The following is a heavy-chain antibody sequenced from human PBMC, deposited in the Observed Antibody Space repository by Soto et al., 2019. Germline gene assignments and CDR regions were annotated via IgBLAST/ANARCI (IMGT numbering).Heavy chain of an antibody. V-gene: IGHV3-74*02. CDR2: MNEDGGTT. D-gene: IGHD3-10*01. J-gene: IGHJ6*02. CDR1: GFTFSSYW. Sequence: EVQLVESGGGLVRPGGSLRLSCAASGFTFSSYWMHWFRQAPGKGLVWVSRMNEDGGTTDYADSVKVRFTISRDNAKNTLYLQMNSLRVEDTAVYYCASDLSGRSDVWGQGTTVTVSS. CDR3: ASDLSGRSDV.